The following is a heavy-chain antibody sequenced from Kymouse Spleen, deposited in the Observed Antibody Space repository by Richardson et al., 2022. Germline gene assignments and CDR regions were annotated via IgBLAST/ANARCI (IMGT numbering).Heavy chain of an antibody. CDR3: ARVIAAAGTGYYYYGMDV. CDR1: GFTFSSYG. J-gene: IGHJ6*02. Sequence: QVQLVESGGGVVQPGRSLRLSCAASGFTFSSYGMHWVRQAPGKGLEWVAVIWYDGSNKYYADSVKGRFTISRDNSKNTLYLQMNSLRAEDTAVYYCARVIAAAGTGYYYYGMDVWGQGTTVTVSS. V-gene: IGHV3-33*01. CDR2: IWYDGSNK. D-gene: IGHD6-13*01.